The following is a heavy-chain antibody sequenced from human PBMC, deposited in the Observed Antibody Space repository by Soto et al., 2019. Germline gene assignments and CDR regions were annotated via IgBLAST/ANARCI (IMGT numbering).Heavy chain of an antibody. CDR1: GFTFSSYT. D-gene: IGHD1-1*01. V-gene: IGHV3-21*01. CDR3: ARDVQRGDY. Sequence: EVQLVESGGGLVKPGGSLRLSCAASGFTFSSYTLNWVRQAPGKGLEWVSSISSGSSYIYYADSVKGRFTISRDNAKNSLYLQMNSLRAEDTGVYSCARDVQRGDYWGQGTLVTVTS. CDR2: ISSGSSYI. J-gene: IGHJ4*02.